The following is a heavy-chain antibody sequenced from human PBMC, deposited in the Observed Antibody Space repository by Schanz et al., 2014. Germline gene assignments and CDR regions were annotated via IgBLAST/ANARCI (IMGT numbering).Heavy chain of an antibody. V-gene: IGHV3-30*04. CDR3: ARDLAGGGNDV. CDR2: ISDDGSRR. D-gene: IGHD2-15*01. J-gene: IGHJ4*02. CDR1: GFIFSYYT. Sequence: QVELVESGGGVVQPGRSLRLSCAASGFIFSYYTIHWVRQAPGKGLEWVAVISDDGSRRHYADFVTGRFTISRDNSKDPVYLQMNSLRAEDTAVYYCARDLAGGGNDVWGQGTLVTVSS.